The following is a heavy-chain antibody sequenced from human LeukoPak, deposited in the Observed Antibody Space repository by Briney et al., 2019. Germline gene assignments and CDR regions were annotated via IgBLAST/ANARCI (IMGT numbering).Heavy chain of an antibody. J-gene: IGHJ2*01. V-gene: IGHV1-24*01. CDR2: FDPEDGET. D-gene: IGHD4-17*01. CDR1: GYTLTELS. CDR3: ATVVGLRRAYWYFDL. Sequence: ASVKVSCKVSGYTLTELSMHWVRQAPGKGLEWMGGFDPEDGETIYAQKFQGRVTMTEDTSTDTAYMELSSLRSEDTAVYYCATVVGLRRAYWYFDLWGRGTLVTVSS.